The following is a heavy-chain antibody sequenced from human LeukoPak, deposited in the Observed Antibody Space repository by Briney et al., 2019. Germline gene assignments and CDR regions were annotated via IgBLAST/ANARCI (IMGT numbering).Heavy chain of an antibody. CDR3: ARDRSSYCICLLDY. J-gene: IGHJ4*02. CDR1: GFIFNNYA. CDR2: INNNGDST. D-gene: IGHD3-22*01. Sequence: GGSLRLSCAASGFIFNNYALHWVRQAPGKGLEFVSTINNNGDSTYYGNSVKGRFTISRDNSKNTLYLQMDSLRPDDTAIYYCARDRSSYCICLLDYWGQGTLVTVSS. V-gene: IGHV3-64*01.